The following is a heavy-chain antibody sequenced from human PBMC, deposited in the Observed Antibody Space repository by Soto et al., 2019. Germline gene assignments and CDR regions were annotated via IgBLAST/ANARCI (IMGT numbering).Heavy chain of an antibody. J-gene: IGHJ6*02. CDR1: GFTFSSFA. D-gene: IGHD2-2*02. CDR3: ARGCSSSDCYTNYYYYYGMDV. CDR2: ISYDGRKN. V-gene: IGHV3-30*04. Sequence: PGGSLRLSCAASGFTFSSFAMHWARQAPGKGLEWVAFISYDGRKNSYADSVKGRFTVPRDNSKNTVYLQMNSLRAEDTAVYYCARGCSSSDCYTNYYYYYGMDVWGHGTTVTVSS.